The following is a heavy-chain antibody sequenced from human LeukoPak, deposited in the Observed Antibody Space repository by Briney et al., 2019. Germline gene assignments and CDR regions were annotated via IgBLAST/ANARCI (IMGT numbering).Heavy chain of an antibody. CDR3: ARGISGFGELGYYYYYMDV. Sequence: GGSLRLSCAASGFTFSNYRMNWVRQAPGKGLEWVSSISSSSIYIYYADSLKGRFTISRDNAKNSLYLQMNSLRAEDTAVYYCARGISGFGELGYYYYYMDVWGKGTTVTISS. V-gene: IGHV3-21*04. CDR2: ISSSSIYI. J-gene: IGHJ6*03. CDR1: GFTFSNYR. D-gene: IGHD3-10*01.